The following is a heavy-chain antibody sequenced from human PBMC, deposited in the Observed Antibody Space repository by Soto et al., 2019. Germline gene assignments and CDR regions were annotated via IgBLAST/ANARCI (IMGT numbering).Heavy chain of an antibody. CDR3: TSLDGYNIKHYYYYGMDV. Sequence: PGGSLRLSCTASGFTFGDYAMSWVRQAPGKGLEWVGFIRSKAYGGTTEYAASVKGRFTISRDDSKSIAYLQMNSLKTEDTAVYYCTSLDGYNIKHYYYYGMDVWGQGTTVTVSS. D-gene: IGHD5-12*01. CDR1: GFTFGDYA. CDR2: IRSKAYGGTT. V-gene: IGHV3-49*04. J-gene: IGHJ6*02.